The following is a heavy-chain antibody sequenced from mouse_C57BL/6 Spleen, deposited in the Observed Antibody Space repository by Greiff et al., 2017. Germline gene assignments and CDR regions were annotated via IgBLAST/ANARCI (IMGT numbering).Heavy chain of an antibody. J-gene: IGHJ4*01. CDR1: GYTFTDYY. CDR2: INPNNGGT. V-gene: IGHV1-26*01. D-gene: IGHD1-1*01. CDR3: ARGSGYYYAMDY. Sequence: VQLQQSGPELVKPGASVKISCKASGYTFTDYYMNWVKQSHGKSLEWIGDINPNNGGTSYNQKFKGKATLTVDKSSSTAYMELRSLTSEYSAVYYCARGSGYYYAMDYWGQGTSVTVSS.